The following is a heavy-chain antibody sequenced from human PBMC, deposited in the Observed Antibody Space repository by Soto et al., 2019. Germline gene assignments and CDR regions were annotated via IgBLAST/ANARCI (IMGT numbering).Heavy chain of an antibody. CDR3: ASDPYYYDSSLHIDY. J-gene: IGHJ4*02. D-gene: IGHD3-22*01. V-gene: IGHV1-69*01. CDR2: FIPILGTP. CDR1: GGTFSSYP. Sequence: QVQLVQSGAEVKSPGSSVKVSCKASGGTFSSYPISWVRQAPGQGPEWIGGFIPILGTPNYAQQFQGRVTVTANEVTRTAYMELTRLRSDDTAVYYCASDPYYYDSSLHIDYWGQGTRVTVSS.